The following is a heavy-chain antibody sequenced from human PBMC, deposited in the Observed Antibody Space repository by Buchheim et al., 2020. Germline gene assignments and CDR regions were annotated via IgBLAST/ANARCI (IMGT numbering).Heavy chain of an antibody. J-gene: IGHJ4*02. V-gene: IGHV3-23*04. CDR1: GFIFNNYG. CDR3: TKGAVTGPFDY. CDR2: ISGGGGGA. Sequence: EVQLVESGGGLVQPGGSLRLACSASGFIFNNYGMTWVRRAPGKGLEWVSGISGGGGGAFYADSVKGRFTISRDNSKNTLYLQMNSLSAEDTAVYYCTKGAVTGPFDYWGQGTL. D-gene: IGHD6-19*01.